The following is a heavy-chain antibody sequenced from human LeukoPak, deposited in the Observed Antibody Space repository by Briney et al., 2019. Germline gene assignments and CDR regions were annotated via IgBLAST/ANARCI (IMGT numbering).Heavy chain of an antibody. CDR3: VRHDGRGGATMGALDS. CDR1: AGSISSSSHH. CDR2: IYYGRTT. Sequence: SETLSLTCTVSAGSISSSSHHWGWIRQSPGKGLEWIGSIYYGRTTYYNPSLNSRVTISVITSKNQFSLQLNSVTAADTAVYYCVRHDGRGGATMGALDSWGQGSLVTVSS. D-gene: IGHD5-12*01. V-gene: IGHV4-39*01. J-gene: IGHJ4*02.